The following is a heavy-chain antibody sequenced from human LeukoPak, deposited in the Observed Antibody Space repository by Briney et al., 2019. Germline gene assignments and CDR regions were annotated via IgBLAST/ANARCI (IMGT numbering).Heavy chain of an antibody. D-gene: IGHD1-1*01. CDR2: IYYSGST. CDR1: GGSISSGGYY. V-gene: IGHV4-31*03. CDR3: ARVLGRPPAQREYNWFDP. Sequence: SETLSLTSSVSGGSISSGGYYWSWIRQHPGKGLEWIVYIYYSGSTYYNPSLKSRVTISVYTSKNQFFLKLSSVTAADTAVYYCARVLGRPPAQREYNWFDPWGQGTLVTVSS. J-gene: IGHJ5*02.